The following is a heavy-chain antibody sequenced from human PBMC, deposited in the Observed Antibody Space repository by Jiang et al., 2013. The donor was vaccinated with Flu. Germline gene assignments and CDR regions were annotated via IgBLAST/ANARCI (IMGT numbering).Heavy chain of an antibody. J-gene: IGHJ5*02. Sequence: KASGYTFTSYGISWVRQAPGQGLEWMGWISAYNGNTNYAQKLQGRVTMTTDTSTSTAYMELRSLRSDDTAVYYCAGDHSSGWYGDWFDPWGQGTLVTVSS. V-gene: IGHV1-18*01. CDR1: GYTFTSYG. D-gene: IGHD6-19*01. CDR3: AGDHSSGWYGDWFDP. CDR2: ISAYNGNT.